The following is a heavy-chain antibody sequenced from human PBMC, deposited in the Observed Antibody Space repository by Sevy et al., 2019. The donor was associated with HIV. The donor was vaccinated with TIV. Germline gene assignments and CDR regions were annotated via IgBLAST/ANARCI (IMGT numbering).Heavy chain of an antibody. J-gene: IGHJ4*02. V-gene: IGHV3-30*18. CDR3: AKVGGGTSWAFNYLEY. Sequence: GGSLRLSCVGSGFAFRKFGMHWVRQAPGKGLEWLSAVSYDGRNTDYSDFLKGRFTMSRDNSKNTLYLDINSLRVEDTAVYFRAKVGGGTSWAFNYLEYWGRGTLVTVSS. CDR1: GFAFRKFG. D-gene: IGHD3-16*01. CDR2: VSYDGRNT.